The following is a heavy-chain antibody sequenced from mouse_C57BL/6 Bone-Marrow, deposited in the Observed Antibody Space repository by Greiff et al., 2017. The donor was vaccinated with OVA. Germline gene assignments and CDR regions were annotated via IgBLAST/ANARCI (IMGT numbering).Heavy chain of an antibody. Sequence: EVKLVESGGGLVQPKGSLKLSCAASGFTFNTYAMHWVRQAPGKGLEWVARIRSKSSNYATYYADSVKDRFTISRDDSQSMLYLQMNNLKTEDTAMYYCVRAASYSNHDGPFDVWGTGTTVTVSS. CDR1: GFTFNTYA. D-gene: IGHD2-5*01. CDR2: IRSKSSNYAT. V-gene: IGHV10-3*01. J-gene: IGHJ1*03. CDR3: VRAASYSNHDGPFDV.